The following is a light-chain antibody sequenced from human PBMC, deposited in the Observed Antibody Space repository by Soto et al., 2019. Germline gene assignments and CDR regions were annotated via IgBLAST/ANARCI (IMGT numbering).Light chain of an antibody. Sequence: EIVMTQSPATLSVSPGERATLSCRASESVSSNLAWYQHKPGQAPRLLIYGASTRATGIPARFSGSGSGTEFTLTISSLQSEDFAVYHCQQYNNWPPLTFGGGTKVEI. CDR2: GAS. J-gene: IGKJ4*01. V-gene: IGKV3-15*01. CDR1: ESVSSN. CDR3: QQYNNWPPLT.